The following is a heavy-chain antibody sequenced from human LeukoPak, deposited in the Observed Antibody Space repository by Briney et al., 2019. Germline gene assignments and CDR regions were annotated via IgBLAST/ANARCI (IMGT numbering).Heavy chain of an antibody. J-gene: IGHJ5*02. Sequence: GGSLRLSCAASGFTLSTFAMHWGRQAPGKGLEWVALISIDGSNKYYADSVKGRFTISRDNAESSLFLQMNSLRTEDTAVYFCARDRGYCSSTTCYKYWFDPWGQGTLVTVSS. V-gene: IGHV3-30*07. CDR2: ISIDGSNK. D-gene: IGHD2-2*02. CDR3: ARDRGYCSSTTCYKYWFDP. CDR1: GFTLSTFA.